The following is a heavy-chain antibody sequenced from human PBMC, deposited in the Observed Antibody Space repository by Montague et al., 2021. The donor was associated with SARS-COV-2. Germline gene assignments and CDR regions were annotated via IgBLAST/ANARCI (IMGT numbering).Heavy chain of an antibody. CDR3: AREIAAAGPALGY. J-gene: IGHJ4*02. Sequence: PALVKPTQTLTLTCTFSGFSLSTSGMCVSWIRQPPGKALEWLARXDWDDDKYYSTSLKTRLTISKDTSKNQVVLTMTNMDPVDTATYYCAREIAAAGPALGYWGQGTLVTVSS. V-gene: IGHV2-70*11. CDR1: GFSLSTSGMC. CDR2: XDWDDDK. D-gene: IGHD6-13*01.